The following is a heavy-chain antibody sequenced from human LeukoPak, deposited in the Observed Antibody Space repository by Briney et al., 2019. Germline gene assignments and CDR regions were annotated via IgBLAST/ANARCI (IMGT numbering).Heavy chain of an antibody. CDR1: GYTFTDYY. V-gene: IGHV1-2*02. D-gene: IGHD2/OR15-2a*01. CDR2: INPNSGGA. CDR3: VRDFFASGPLDP. J-gene: IGHJ5*02. Sequence: GASVKVPCKTSGYTFTDYYIHWVRQAPGQGLEWMGWINPNSGGANYARNFQGRVTMTGDTSISTAYMELSSLRSDDTAIYYCVRDFFASGPLDPWGQGTRVTVSS.